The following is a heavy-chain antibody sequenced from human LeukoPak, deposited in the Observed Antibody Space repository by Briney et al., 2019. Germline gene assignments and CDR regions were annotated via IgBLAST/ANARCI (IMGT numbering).Heavy chain of an antibody. J-gene: IGHJ3*02. V-gene: IGHV4-59*01. D-gene: IGHD3-22*01. Sequence: SETLSLTCTVSGGSLSSYYWSWIRQPPGKGLEGIGYIYYSGCTNYNPSLKSRVTISVDTSKNQFSLKLSSVTAADTAVYYCARGYYYDSSGYPDAFDIWGQGTMVTVSS. CDR3: ARGYYYDSSGYPDAFDI. CDR1: GGSLSSYY. CDR2: IYYSGCT.